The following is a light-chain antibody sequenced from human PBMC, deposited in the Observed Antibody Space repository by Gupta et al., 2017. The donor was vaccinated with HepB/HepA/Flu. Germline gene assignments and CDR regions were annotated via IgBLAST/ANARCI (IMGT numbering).Light chain of an antibody. J-gene: IGKJ1*01. CDR1: QGISSH. Sequence: AIRMTQSPSSFSASTGDRVTITCRASQGISSHLAWYQQKPGKAPKLLIYAASTLQSGVPSRFSGSGSGTDFTLTISCLQSEDFATYYCQQYYSYPRTFGQETKVKIK. CDR3: QQYYSYPRT. V-gene: IGKV1-8*01. CDR2: AAS.